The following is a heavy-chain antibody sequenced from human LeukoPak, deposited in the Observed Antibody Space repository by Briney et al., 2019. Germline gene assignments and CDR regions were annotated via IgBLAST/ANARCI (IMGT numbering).Heavy chain of an antibody. J-gene: IGHJ4*02. D-gene: IGHD6-13*01. Sequence: QPGGSLRLSCSASGFTFSSYAMHWVRQAPGKGLGYVSAISSNGGSTYYADSVKGRFTISRDNSKNTLYLQMSSLRAEDTAVYYCAKRDSNWYHFDYWGQGTLVTVSS. CDR3: AKRDSNWYHFDY. CDR2: ISSNGGST. V-gene: IGHV3-64D*06. CDR1: GFTFSSYA.